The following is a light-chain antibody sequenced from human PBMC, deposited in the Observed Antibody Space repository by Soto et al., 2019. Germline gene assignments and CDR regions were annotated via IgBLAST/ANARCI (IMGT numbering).Light chain of an antibody. CDR3: CSYTSSSTLV. J-gene: IGLJ2*01. Sequence: QSALTQPASVSGSPGQSITISCTGTSTDVGGHNYVSWYQQHPGKAPKLMIYNVNYRPSGVSTRFSGSKSGNTASLMISGLQAEDEADYYCCSYTSSSTLVFGGGTKLTVL. CDR2: NVN. CDR1: STDVGGHNY. V-gene: IGLV2-14*03.